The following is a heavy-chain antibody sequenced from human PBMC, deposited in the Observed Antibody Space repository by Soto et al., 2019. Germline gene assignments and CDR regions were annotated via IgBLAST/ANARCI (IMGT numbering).Heavy chain of an antibody. CDR2: INAGNGNT. D-gene: IGHD3-10*01. Sequence: GASVKVSCKASGYTFTSYAMHWVRQAPGQRLEWMGWINAGNGNTKYSQKFQGRVTITRDTSASTAYMELSSLRSEDTAVYYCARDGYYGSGLYYYYYYMDVWGKGTTVTVS. CDR3: ARDGYYGSGLYYYYYYMDV. J-gene: IGHJ6*03. CDR1: GYTFTSYA. V-gene: IGHV1-3*01.